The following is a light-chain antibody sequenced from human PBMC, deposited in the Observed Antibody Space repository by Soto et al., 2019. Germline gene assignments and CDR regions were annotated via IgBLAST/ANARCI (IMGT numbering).Light chain of an antibody. CDR3: SSYTSSSTLLYV. J-gene: IGLJ1*01. V-gene: IGLV2-14*01. CDR2: DVS. CDR1: SSDVGGYNY. Sequence: QSVLTQPASVSGSPGQSITISCTGTSSDVGGYNYVSWYQQHPGKAPKLMIYDVSNRPSGVSNRFSGSKSGNTASLTRSGLQAEDEADYYCSSYTSSSTLLYVFGTGTKLTVL.